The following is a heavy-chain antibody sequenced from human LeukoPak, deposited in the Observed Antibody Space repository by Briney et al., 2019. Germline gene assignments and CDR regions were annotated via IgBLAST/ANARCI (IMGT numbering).Heavy chain of an antibody. CDR2: IKQDGSEK. Sequence: PGGSLRFSCAASGFTFSSYYMSWVRQAPGKGLEWVANIKQDGSEKYYVDSVKGRFTISRDNAKNSLYLQMNSLRAEDTAVYYCARDTRGNFDYWGQGTLVTVSS. V-gene: IGHV3-7*01. D-gene: IGHD3-16*01. J-gene: IGHJ4*02. CDR1: GFTFSSYY. CDR3: ARDTRGNFDY.